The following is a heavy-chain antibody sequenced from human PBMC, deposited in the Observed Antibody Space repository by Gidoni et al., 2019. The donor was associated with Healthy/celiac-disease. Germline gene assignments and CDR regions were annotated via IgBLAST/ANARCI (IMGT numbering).Heavy chain of an antibody. CDR2: ISYDGSNK. CDR3: AKPGTTIAVAGRDAFDI. D-gene: IGHD6-19*01. Sequence: QVQLVESGGGVVQPGRSLSLSCAAAGFTFSSYGMHWVRQAPGKGLGLVAVISYDGSNKYYADSVKGRFTISRDNSKNTLYLQMNSLRAEDTAVYYCAKPGTTIAVAGRDAFDIWGQGTMVTVSS. V-gene: IGHV3-30*18. CDR1: GFTFSSYG. J-gene: IGHJ3*02.